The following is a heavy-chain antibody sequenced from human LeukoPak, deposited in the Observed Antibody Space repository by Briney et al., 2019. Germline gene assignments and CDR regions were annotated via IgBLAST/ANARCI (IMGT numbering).Heavy chain of an antibody. CDR3: ARDYCSSTSCLNWFDP. Sequence: SVKVSCKASGGTFSSYAISWVRQAPRQGLEWMGGIIPIFGTASYAQKFQGRVTITTDESTSTAYMELSSLRSEDTAVYYCARDYCSSTSCLNWFDPWGQGTLVTVSS. J-gene: IGHJ5*02. D-gene: IGHD2-2*01. V-gene: IGHV1-69*05. CDR2: IIPIFGTA. CDR1: GGTFSSYA.